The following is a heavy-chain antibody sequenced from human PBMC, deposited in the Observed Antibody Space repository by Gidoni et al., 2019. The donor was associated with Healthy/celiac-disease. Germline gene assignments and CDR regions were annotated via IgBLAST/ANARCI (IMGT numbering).Heavy chain of an antibody. J-gene: IGHJ5*02. CDR2: INAGNGNT. CDR3: ARDQYSSSSGGYNWFDP. Sequence: QVQLVQSGAEVKKPGASVKASCKASGCNFTSYAMHWVRQAPGQRLEWMGWINAGNGNTKYSQKFQGRGTITRDTSASTAYMELSSLRSEDTAVYYCARDQYSSSSGGYNWFDPWGQGTLVTVSS. CDR1: GCNFTSYA. D-gene: IGHD6-6*01. V-gene: IGHV1-3*01.